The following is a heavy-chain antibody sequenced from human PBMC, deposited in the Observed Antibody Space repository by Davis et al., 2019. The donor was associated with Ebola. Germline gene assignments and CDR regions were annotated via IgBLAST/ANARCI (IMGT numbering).Heavy chain of an antibody. J-gene: IGHJ4*02. V-gene: IGHV3-15*01. D-gene: IGHD6-6*01. Sequence: ADYAAPVKGRFTISRDDSKDTLYLQMNSLKTEDTAVYYCATNRGYSSSSHFDYWGQGALVTVSS. CDR3: ATNRGYSSSSHFDY. CDR2: A.